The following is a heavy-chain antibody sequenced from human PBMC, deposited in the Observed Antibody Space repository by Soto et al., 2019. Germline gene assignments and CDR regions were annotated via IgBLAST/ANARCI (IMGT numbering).Heavy chain of an antibody. D-gene: IGHD3-16*01. V-gene: IGHV1-3*01. Sequence: GASVKVSCKASGYTFTSYAMHWVRQAPGQRLEWMGWINAGNGNTKYSQKLQGRVTITRDTSASTAYMELSSLSSEDTAMYYCVRERGNRGGPQDLFDFWGLVALVLVS. CDR1: GYTFTSYA. CDR2: INAGNGNT. CDR3: VRERGNRGGPQDLFDF. J-gene: IGHJ4*02.